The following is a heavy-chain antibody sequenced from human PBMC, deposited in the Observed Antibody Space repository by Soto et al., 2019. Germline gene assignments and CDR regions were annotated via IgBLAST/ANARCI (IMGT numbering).Heavy chain of an antibody. D-gene: IGHD6-6*01. CDR1: GYSFTSYW. CDR2: IDPSDSYT. Sequence: PGESLKISCKGSGYSFTSYWISWVSQMPGKGLEWMGRIDPSDSYTNYSPSFQGHVTISADKSISTAYLQWSSLKASDTAMYYCARRARSPYYYYGMDVWGQGTTVTVSS. V-gene: IGHV5-10-1*01. CDR3: ARRARSPYYYYGMDV. J-gene: IGHJ6*02.